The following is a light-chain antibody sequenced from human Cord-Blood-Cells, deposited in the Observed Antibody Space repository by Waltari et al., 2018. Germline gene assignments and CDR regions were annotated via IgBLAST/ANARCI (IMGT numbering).Light chain of an antibody. CDR2: AAS. Sequence: AIRITQSPSSLSASTGDRVTITCRASQGISSYLAWYQQKPGKAPKLLIYAASTLQSGVPSRFSGSGSGTDFTLTISCLQSEDFATYYCPQYYSYPRTFGQGTKVEIK. CDR3: PQYYSYPRT. CDR1: QGISSY. V-gene: IGKV1-8*01. J-gene: IGKJ1*01.